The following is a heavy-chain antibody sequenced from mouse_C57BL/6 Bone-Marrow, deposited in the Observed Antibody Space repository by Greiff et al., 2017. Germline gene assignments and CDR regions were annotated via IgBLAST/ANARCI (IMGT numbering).Heavy chain of an antibody. V-gene: IGHV2-4*01. D-gene: IGHD1-1*01. J-gene: IGHJ4*01. Sequence: QVQLQQSGPGLVQPSQSLSITCTVSGFSFTSYGVHWVRQPPGKGLEWLGVIWSGGSTDYNAAFISRLSISKDNSKSQVFFKMNSLQADDAAIYYCAKKGDYYGSSYQSAMDYWGQGTSVTVAS. CDR3: AKKGDYYGSSYQSAMDY. CDR2: IWSGGST. CDR1: GFSFTSYG.